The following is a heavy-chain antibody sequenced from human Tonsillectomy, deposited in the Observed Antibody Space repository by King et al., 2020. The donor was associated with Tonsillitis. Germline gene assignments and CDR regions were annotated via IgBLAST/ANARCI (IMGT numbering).Heavy chain of an antibody. J-gene: IGHJ3*02. D-gene: IGHD3-10*01. Sequence: QLVQSGGGLVQPGRSLRLSCAASGFSFDDYAMHWVRQTPGKGLEWVSGINWNSGNIGYVDSVKGRFSITRENAKNSLFLEMNSLRAEDTAVYYCVKDRNFQGVIYDAFHIWGRGTMGTVSS. CDR1: GFSFDDYA. V-gene: IGHV3-9*01. CDR3: VKDRNFQGVIYDAFHI. CDR2: INWNSGNI.